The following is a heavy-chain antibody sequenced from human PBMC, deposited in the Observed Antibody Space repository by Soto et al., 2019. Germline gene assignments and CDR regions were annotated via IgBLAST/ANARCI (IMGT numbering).Heavy chain of an antibody. CDR2: VSSAGGSK. CDR3: ARGGGYSGYDPLDY. D-gene: IGHD5-12*01. CDR1: GFTFNTYV. Sequence: QVQLVESGGGVVQSGKSPRLSCAASGFTFNTYVMHWVRQAPGKGLEWLAFVSSAGGSKYYADSVTGRFTISRDNSQNTLHLQMNSLGPEDTAVYYCARGGGYSGYDPLDYWGQGTLVTVSS. V-gene: IGHV3-30-3*01. J-gene: IGHJ4*02.